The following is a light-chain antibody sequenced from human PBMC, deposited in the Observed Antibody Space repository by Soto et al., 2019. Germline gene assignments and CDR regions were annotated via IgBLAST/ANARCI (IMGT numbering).Light chain of an antibody. CDR2: GVT. J-gene: IGLJ1*01. V-gene: IGLV2-14*01. CDR1: TTDIGGYNY. Sequence: QSVLTQPASVSGSPGQSITISRTATTTDIGGYNYVSWYQQHPGKAPKLMIYGVTNRPSGVSNRFSGSKSGNTASLTISGLQAGDEADYYCSSHTSSATLYVFGTGTKVTVL. CDR3: SSHTSSATLYV.